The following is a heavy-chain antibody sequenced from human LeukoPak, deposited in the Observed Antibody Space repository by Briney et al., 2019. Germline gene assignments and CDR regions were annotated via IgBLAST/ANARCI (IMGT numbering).Heavy chain of an antibody. Sequence: GASVKVSCKASGYTFTSYYMHWVRQAPGQGLEWMGIINPSGGSTSYAQKFQGRVTMTRDMSTSTVYMELSSLRSEDTAVYYCARITNYYGSGRSRYYYMDVWGKGTTVTISS. D-gene: IGHD3-10*01. J-gene: IGHJ6*03. CDR3: ARITNYYGSGRSRYYYMDV. CDR2: INPSGGST. CDR1: GYTFTSYY. V-gene: IGHV1-46*01.